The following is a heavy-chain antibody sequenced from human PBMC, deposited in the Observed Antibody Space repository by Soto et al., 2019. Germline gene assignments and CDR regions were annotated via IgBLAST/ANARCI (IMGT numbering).Heavy chain of an antibody. D-gene: IGHD6-13*01. CDR1: GFTFSSYS. J-gene: IGHJ4*02. CDR2: ISSSSYI. Sequence: GGSLRLSCAASGFTFSSYSMNWVRQAPGKGLEWVSSISSSSYIYYADSVKGRFTISRDNAKNSLYLQMNSLRAEDTAVYYCARDFRESSPYFDYWGQGTLVTVSS. V-gene: IGHV3-21*01. CDR3: ARDFRESSPYFDY.